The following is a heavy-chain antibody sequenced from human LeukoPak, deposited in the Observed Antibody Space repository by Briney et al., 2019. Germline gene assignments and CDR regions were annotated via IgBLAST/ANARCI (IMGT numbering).Heavy chain of an antibody. CDR2: ISWNSGSI. CDR1: GFTFDDYA. V-gene: IGHV3-9*01. D-gene: IGHD6-13*01. J-gene: IGHJ4*02. Sequence: PGGSLRLSCAASGFTFDDYAMHWVRQAPGKGLEWVSGISWNSGSIGYADSVKGRFTISRDNAKNSLYLQMNSLRAEDTALYYCAKGPGYSVMDFDYWGQGTLVTVSS. CDR3: AKGPGYSVMDFDY.